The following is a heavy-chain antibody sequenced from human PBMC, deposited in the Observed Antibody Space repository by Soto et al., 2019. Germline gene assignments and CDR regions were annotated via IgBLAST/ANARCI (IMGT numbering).Heavy chain of an antibody. CDR3: ARDFRGYRSPTGHPEY. Sequence: SETLSLTCTVSGDSISSGYYYWSWIRQPPGKGLEWIGCIYYSGNTYYNPSLKRRFSISVDTSKNQFSLQLSSVTVADPAVYYCARDFRGYRSPTGHPEYWGLGTLVTVSS. D-gene: IGHD6-13*01. CDR1: GDSISSGYYY. J-gene: IGHJ4*02. V-gene: IGHV4-30-4*01. CDR2: IYYSGNT.